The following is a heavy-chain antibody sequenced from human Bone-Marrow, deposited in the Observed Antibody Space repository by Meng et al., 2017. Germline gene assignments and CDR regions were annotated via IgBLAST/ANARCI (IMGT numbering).Heavy chain of an antibody. CDR1: GGSISSSSYY. V-gene: IGHV4-39*07. CDR3: ARDPFTMTTWYFDL. CDR2: IYYSGST. J-gene: IGHJ2*01. D-gene: IGHD3-22*01. Sequence: SETLSLTCTVSGGSISSSSYYWGWIRQPPGKGLEWIGSIYYSGSTYYNPSLKSRVTISVDTSKNQFSLKLSSVTAADTAVYYCARDPFTMTTWYFDLWGRGTLVTVSS.